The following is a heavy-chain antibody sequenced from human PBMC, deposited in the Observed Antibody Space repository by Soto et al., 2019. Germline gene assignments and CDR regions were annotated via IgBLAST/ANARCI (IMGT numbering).Heavy chain of an antibody. D-gene: IGHD4-17*01. J-gene: IGHJ6*02. CDR3: ARDLSTVVTPYYYYGMDV. V-gene: IGHV3-20*04. CDR2: INWNGGST. Sequence: GGSLRLSCAASGFTFDDYGMSWVRQAPGKGLEWVSGINWNGGSTGYADSVKGRFTISRDNSKNTLYLQMNSLRAEDTAVYYCARDLSTVVTPYYYYGMDVWGQGTTVTVSS. CDR1: GFTFDDYG.